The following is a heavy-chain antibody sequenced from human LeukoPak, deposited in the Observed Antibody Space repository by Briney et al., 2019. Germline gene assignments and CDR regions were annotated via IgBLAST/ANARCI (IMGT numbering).Heavy chain of an antibody. Sequence: GWSLRLSCAASGFTFSDYYMSWIRQAPGKGLEWVSYISSSGSTIYYADSVKGRFTISRDNAKNSLYLQMNSLRAEDTAVYYCARGRPPGPYYYMDVWGKGTTVTVSS. J-gene: IGHJ6*03. CDR2: ISSSGSTI. CDR3: ARGRPPGPYYYMDV. V-gene: IGHV3-11*01. CDR1: GFTFSDYY.